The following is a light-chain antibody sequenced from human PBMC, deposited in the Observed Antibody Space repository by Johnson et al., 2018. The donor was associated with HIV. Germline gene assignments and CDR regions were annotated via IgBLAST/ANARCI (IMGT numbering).Light chain of an antibody. J-gene: IGLJ1*01. CDR1: SSNIGNNY. Sequence: QSVLTQPPSMSAAPGQKVTISCSGSSSNIGNNYVSWYQQLPGTAPKLLMYEDNERPSGIPDRFSGSKSGTSATLGISGLQTGDEADYFCGTWDSRLSIFVFGTGTKITV. V-gene: IGLV1-51*02. CDR3: GTWDSRLSIFV. CDR2: EDN.